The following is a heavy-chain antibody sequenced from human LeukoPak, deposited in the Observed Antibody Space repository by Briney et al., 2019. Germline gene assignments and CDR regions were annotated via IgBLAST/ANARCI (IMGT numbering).Heavy chain of an antibody. CDR1: GYTFTSYG. V-gene: IGHV1-18*01. CDR3: ARYPLSYSNTWHYYFDY. D-gene: IGHD2/OR15-2a*01. CDR2: ISGSNGNT. J-gene: IGHJ4*02. Sequence: GASVNVSCKASGYTFTSYGVSWVRQAPGQGLEGMGWISGSNGNTDYAQKLQGRVTMTTDTSTSTGYMELRSLRSDDTAVYYCARYPLSYSNTWHYYFDYWGQGTLLTVSS.